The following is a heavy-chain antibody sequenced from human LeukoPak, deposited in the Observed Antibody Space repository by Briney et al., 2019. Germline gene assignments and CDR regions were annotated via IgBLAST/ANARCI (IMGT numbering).Heavy chain of an antibody. Sequence: ASVKVYCKVSGYTLTELSMHWVRQAPGKGLEWMGGFDPEDGETIYAQKFQGRVTMTEDTSTDTAYMELSSLRSEDTAVYYCAKDRGWQYADYETVAVEHWGQGTLVTVSS. D-gene: IGHD4-17*01. CDR3: AKDRGWQYADYETVAVEH. J-gene: IGHJ4*02. V-gene: IGHV1-24*01. CDR1: GYTLTELS. CDR2: FDPEDGET.